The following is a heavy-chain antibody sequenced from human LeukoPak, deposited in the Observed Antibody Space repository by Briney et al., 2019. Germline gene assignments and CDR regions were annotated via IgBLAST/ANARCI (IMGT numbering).Heavy chain of an antibody. Sequence: SVKVSCKASGGTFSTYGISWGRQAPGQGLEWMGRIIPILGVANYAQKFQGRVTITADKATSTAYMELSSLRSEDTAVYYCARGQEMATNWLDPWGQGTLVTVSS. J-gene: IGHJ5*02. CDR3: ARGQEMATNWLDP. V-gene: IGHV1-69*04. CDR1: GGTFSTYG. D-gene: IGHD5-24*01. CDR2: IIPILGVA.